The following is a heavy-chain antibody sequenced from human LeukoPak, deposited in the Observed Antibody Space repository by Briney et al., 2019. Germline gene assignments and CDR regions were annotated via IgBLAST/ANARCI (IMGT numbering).Heavy chain of an antibody. D-gene: IGHD4-23*01. CDR3: AREVATDTGAYNY. J-gene: IGHJ4*02. Sequence: GGSLRLSCAASGFTFSNYWMAWVRQAPGKGLEWVANVEKDGSGKNYVDSVKGRFIISRDNAKNSLYLQMNSLRVEDTAVYFCAREVATDTGAYNYWGQGTLVTVSS. V-gene: IGHV3-7*01. CDR2: VEKDGSGK. CDR1: GFTFSNYW.